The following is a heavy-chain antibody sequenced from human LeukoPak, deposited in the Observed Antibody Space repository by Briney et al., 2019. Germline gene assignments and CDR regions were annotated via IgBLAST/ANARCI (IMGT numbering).Heavy chain of an antibody. CDR3: AREPMNYYYYYMDV. D-gene: IGHD3-22*01. CDR1: GGSISSYY. J-gene: IGHJ6*03. CDR2: IYASGST. Sequence: SETLSLTCTVSGGSISSYYWSWIRQPAGKGLEWIGRIYASGSTNYNPSLKSRVTMSVDTSKNQFSLKLSSVTAADTAVYYCAREPMNYYYYYMDVWGKGTTVTVSS. V-gene: IGHV4-4*07.